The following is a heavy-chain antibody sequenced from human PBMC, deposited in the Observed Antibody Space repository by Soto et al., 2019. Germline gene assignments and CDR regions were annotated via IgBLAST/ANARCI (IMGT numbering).Heavy chain of an antibody. CDR2: IPYDGSNK. J-gene: IGHJ4*02. CDR1: GFTFSNYA. D-gene: IGHD6-13*01. Sequence: QVQLVESGGGVVQPGRSLRLSCGASGFTFSNYAMHWVRQAPGKGLEWVAVIPYDGSNKYYADSVKGRFTISRDNSKNTLYLQMNSLKPEDTAVYYCARDRGYSSSWYYFDYWGQGTLVTVSS. V-gene: IGHV3-30-3*01. CDR3: ARDRGYSSSWYYFDY.